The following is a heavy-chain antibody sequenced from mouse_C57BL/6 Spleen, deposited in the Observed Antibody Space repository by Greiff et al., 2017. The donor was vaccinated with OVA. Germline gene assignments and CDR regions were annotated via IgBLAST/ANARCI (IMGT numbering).Heavy chain of an antibody. V-gene: IGHV1-82*01. D-gene: IGHD2-4*01. Sequence: QVQLKQSGPELVKPGASVKISCKASGYAFSSSWMNWVKQRPGKGLEWIGRIYPGDGDTNYNGKFKGKATLTADKSSSTAYMQLSSLTSEDSAVYFCARWERYDYDDSDYYAMDYWGQGTSVTVSS. CDR3: ARWERYDYDDSDYYAMDY. J-gene: IGHJ4*01. CDR2: IYPGDGDT. CDR1: GYAFSSSW.